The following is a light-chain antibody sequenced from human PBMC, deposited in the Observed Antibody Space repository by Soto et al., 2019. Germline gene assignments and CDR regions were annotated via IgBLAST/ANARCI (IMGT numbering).Light chain of an antibody. V-gene: IGKV1-39*01. CDR3: QQSFSTPYT. CDR1: QTIGAY. J-gene: IGKJ2*01. Sequence: DIQMTQSPSSLSASVGDTVNITCRASQTIGAYLNWYYQKPGKPPKLLIYAEFDLASGVPSRFSGRGSGTDFTLTIGSLQPEDFATYFCQQSFSTPYTFGRGTKLDIK. CDR2: AEF.